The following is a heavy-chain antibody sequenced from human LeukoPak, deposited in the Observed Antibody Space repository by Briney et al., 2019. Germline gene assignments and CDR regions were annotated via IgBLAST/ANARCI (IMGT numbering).Heavy chain of an antibody. V-gene: IGHV3-21*01. CDR2: ISSSSNYI. J-gene: IGHJ4*02. Sequence: GGSLRLSCAASGFSFSNYGMNWVRQAPGKGLEWVSSISSSSNYIYYADSVKGRFTISRDNAKNSLHLQMNSLRAEDTAVYYCAREPGDSSGWSEWGQGTLVTVSS. CDR1: GFSFSNYG. D-gene: IGHD6-19*01. CDR3: AREPGDSSGWSE.